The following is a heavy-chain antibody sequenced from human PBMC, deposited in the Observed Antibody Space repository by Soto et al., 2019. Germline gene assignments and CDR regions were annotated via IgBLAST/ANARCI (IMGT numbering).Heavy chain of an antibody. CDR1: GYTFTSYA. CDR2: INAGNGNT. Sequence: SGAEVKKPGASVKVSCKASGYTFTSYAMHWVRQAPGQRLEWMGWINAGNGNTKYSQKFQGRVTITRDTSASTAYMELSSLRSEDTAVYYCARPPIRYFDFNFDYWGQGTLVTVSS. J-gene: IGHJ4*02. D-gene: IGHD3-9*01. V-gene: IGHV1-3*01. CDR3: ARPPIRYFDFNFDY.